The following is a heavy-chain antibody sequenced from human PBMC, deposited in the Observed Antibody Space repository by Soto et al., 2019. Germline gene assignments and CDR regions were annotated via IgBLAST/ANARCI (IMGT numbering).Heavy chain of an antibody. D-gene: IGHD6-13*01. CDR2: ISWNSGSI. J-gene: IGHJ4*02. CDR3: AKGRIYSSSWIYYFDY. Sequence: GGSLRLSCAASGFTFDDYAMHWVRQAPGKGLEWVSGISWNSGSIGYADSVKGRFTISRDNAKNSLYLQMNSLRAEDTALYYCAKGRIYSSSWIYYFDYWGQGTLVTVSS. V-gene: IGHV3-9*01. CDR1: GFTFDDYA.